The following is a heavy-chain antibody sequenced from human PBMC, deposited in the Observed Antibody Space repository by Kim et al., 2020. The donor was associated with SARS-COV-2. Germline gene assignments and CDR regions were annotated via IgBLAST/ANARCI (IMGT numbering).Heavy chain of an antibody. Sequence: GGSLRLSCAASGFTFSSYGMHWVRQAPGKGLEWVAVISYDGSNKYYADSVKGRFTISRDNSKNTLYLQMNSLRAEDTAVYYCAKDHRGYFDYWGQGTLVT. D-gene: IGHD3-10*01. CDR2: ISYDGSNK. CDR3: AKDHRGYFDY. J-gene: IGHJ4*02. CDR1: GFTFSSYG. V-gene: IGHV3-30*18.